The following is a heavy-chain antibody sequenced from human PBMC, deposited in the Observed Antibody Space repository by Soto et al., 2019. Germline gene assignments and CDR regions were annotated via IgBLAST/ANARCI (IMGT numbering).Heavy chain of an antibody. J-gene: IGHJ5*02. V-gene: IGHV1-46*01. CDR2: INPSGFST. CDR1: GYTFTRYY. CDR3: ARDRKDSSGVFDP. D-gene: IGHD6-19*01. Sequence: ASVKVSCKASGYTFTRYYMHWVRQAPGQGLEWMGIINPSGFSTNYAQKFQGRVTMTRDTSASTVYMELSSLRSEDTAVYYCARDRKDSSGVFDPWGQGTLVTVSS.